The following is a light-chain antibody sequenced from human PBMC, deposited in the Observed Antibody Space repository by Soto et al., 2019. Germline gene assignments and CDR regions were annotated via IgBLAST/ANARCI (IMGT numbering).Light chain of an antibody. J-gene: IGKJ4*01. V-gene: IGKV1-39*01. CDR2: AAS. CDR1: QSIVTY. Sequence: DIQMTQSPSSLSASVGDRVTITCRASQSIVTYLNWYLQKPGKAPKLLIYAASNLQSGVPSRFSGSGSGTDFTLTISSLQPEDFAIYYCQHYANWPLTFGGGTKVESK. CDR3: QHYANWPLT.